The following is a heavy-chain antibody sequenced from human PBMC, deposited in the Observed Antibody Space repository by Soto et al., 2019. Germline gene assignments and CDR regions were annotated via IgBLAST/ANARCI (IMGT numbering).Heavy chain of an antibody. V-gene: IGHV3-30*18. CDR3: AKDIISGSSYYFYGMDA. CDR1: GFTFSSYG. Sequence: PGGSLRLSCAASGFTFSSYGIHWVRQAPGKGLEWVAVISYDGTDKYYADSVKGRFTISRDNSKNTLYLQINSLRAEDTAVYHCAKDIISGSSYYFYGMDAWGQGTTVTVS. CDR2: ISYDGTDK. D-gene: IGHD2-15*01. J-gene: IGHJ6*02.